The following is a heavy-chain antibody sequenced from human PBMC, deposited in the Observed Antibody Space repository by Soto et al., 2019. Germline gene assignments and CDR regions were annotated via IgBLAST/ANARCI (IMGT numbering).Heavy chain of an antibody. CDR1: GGSISSYY. CDR2: IYYSGST. V-gene: IGHV4-59*01. J-gene: IGHJ4*02. D-gene: IGHD6-6*01. Sequence: SSETLSLTCTVSGGSISSYYWSWIRQPPGKGLEWIGYIYYSGSTNYNPSLKSRVTISVDTSKNQFSLKLSSVTAADTAVYYCARVSSSSWFLDYWGQGTLVTVSS. CDR3: ARVSSSSWFLDY.